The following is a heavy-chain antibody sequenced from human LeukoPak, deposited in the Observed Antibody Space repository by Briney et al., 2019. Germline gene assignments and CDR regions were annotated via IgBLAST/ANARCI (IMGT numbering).Heavy chain of an antibody. Sequence: GGSLRLSCAASGFTFSSYAMSWVRQAPGKGLEWVSAISGSGSSTYYADSVKGRFTISRDNSKNTLYLQMNSLRAEDTAVYYCAKQIAARPKYYFDYWGQGTLVAVSS. CDR2: ISGSGSST. CDR3: AKQIAARPKYYFDY. J-gene: IGHJ4*02. V-gene: IGHV3-23*01. CDR1: GFTFSSYA. D-gene: IGHD6-6*01.